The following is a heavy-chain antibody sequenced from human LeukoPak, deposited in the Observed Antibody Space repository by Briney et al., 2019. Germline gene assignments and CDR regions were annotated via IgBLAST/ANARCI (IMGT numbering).Heavy chain of an antibody. J-gene: IGHJ6*03. Sequence: PGGSLRLSCAASGFTFSSYSMNWVRQAPGKGLEWVSSISSSSSYIYYADSVKGRFTISRDNSKNTLYLQMNSLGAEDTAVYYCARYYYDSSGYPRRYYYYMDVWGKGTTVTVSS. CDR2: ISSSSSYI. CDR3: ARYYYDSSGYPRRYYYYMDV. D-gene: IGHD3-22*01. V-gene: IGHV3-21*01. CDR1: GFTFSSYS.